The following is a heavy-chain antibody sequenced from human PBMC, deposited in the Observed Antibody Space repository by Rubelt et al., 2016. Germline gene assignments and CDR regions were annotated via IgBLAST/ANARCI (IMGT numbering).Heavy chain of an antibody. Sequence: QVQLVQSGSELKKPGASVKVSCKASGYTFTSYAMNWVRQAPGQGLEWMGGFDPEDGETIYAQKFQGRVTMTEDTSTDTAYMELSSLRSEDTAVYYCATDRGDYNNWYFDLWGRGTLVTVSS. CDR2: FDPEDGET. D-gene: IGHD4-17*01. CDR1: GYTFTSYA. V-gene: IGHV1-24*01. CDR3: ATDRGDYNNWYFDL. J-gene: IGHJ2*01.